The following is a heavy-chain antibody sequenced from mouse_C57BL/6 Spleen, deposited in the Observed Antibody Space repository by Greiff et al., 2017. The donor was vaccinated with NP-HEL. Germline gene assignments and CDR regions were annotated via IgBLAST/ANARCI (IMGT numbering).Heavy chain of an antibody. CDR3: ARGKDGYYPLAIMDY. CDR1: GFTFSSYA. J-gene: IGHJ4*01. V-gene: IGHV5-4*01. D-gene: IGHD2-3*01. Sequence: EVLLVESGGGLVKPGGSLKLSCAASGFTFSSYAMSWVRQTPEKRLEWVATISDGGSYTYYPDNVKGRFTISRDNATNNLYLQMSHLKSEDTAMYYCARGKDGYYPLAIMDYWGQGTSVTVSA. CDR2: ISDGGSYT.